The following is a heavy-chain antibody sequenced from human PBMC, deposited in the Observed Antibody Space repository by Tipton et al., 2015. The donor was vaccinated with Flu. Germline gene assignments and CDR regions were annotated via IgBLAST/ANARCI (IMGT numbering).Heavy chain of an antibody. J-gene: IGHJ3*02. V-gene: IGHV4-59*02. CDR3: ARLGTTFDGLDI. CDR1: GGSVTSYY. Sequence: TLSLTCTVSGGSVTSYYWSWIRQAPGKGLEWIGYIHYSGNTNYNPSLKSRVTMSVDTSKNQFSLNLGSLTAADTAVYYCARLGTTFDGLDIWGQGTLVTVSS. D-gene: IGHD1/OR15-1a*01. CDR2: IHYSGNT.